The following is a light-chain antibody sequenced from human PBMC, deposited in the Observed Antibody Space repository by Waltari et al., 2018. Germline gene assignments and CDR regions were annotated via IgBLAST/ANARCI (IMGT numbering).Light chain of an antibody. CDR1: SGSVATTHY. CDR2: NIN. V-gene: IGLV8-61*01. Sequence: QTVVTQEPSFSVSPGGTVTLTFGLTSGSVATTHYSGWYQQTPGQSPHTLMYNINVRSSGVPGRFSGSILGNKAALTITGAQADDEADYYRVLYMGSGWVFGGGTRLTVL. J-gene: IGLJ3*02. CDR3: VLYMGSGWV.